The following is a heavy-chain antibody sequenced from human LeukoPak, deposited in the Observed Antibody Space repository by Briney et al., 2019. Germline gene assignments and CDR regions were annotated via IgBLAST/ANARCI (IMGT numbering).Heavy chain of an antibody. Sequence: SETLSLTCTVSGGSIGSYYWSWIRQPPGKGLEWIGYIYYSGSTNYNPSLKSRVTTSVDTSKNQSSLKLSSVTAADTAVYYCARGRGYSRGAWFDPWGQGTLVTVSS. CDR3: ARGRGYSRGAWFDP. V-gene: IGHV4-59*12. D-gene: IGHD5-18*01. CDR1: GGSIGSYY. J-gene: IGHJ5*02. CDR2: IYYSGST.